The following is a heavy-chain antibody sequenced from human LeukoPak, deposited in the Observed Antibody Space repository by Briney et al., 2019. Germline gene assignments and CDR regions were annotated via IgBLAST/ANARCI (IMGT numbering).Heavy chain of an antibody. CDR2: IYYSGST. D-gene: IGHD3-3*01. V-gene: IGHV4-39*01. CDR3: ARGLGFWSGFNNWFDP. Sequence: PSETLSLTCTVSGGSISSSSYYWGWIRQPPGKGLEWIGSIYYSGSTYYNPSLKSRVTISVDTSKNQLSLKLSSVTAADTAVYYCARGLGFWSGFNNWFDPWGQGTLVTVSS. CDR1: GGSISSSSYY. J-gene: IGHJ5*02.